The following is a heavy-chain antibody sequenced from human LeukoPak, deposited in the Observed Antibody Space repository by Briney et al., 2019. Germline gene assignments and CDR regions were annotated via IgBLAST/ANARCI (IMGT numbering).Heavy chain of an antibody. Sequence: KSSETLSLTCTVSGGSISSGSYYWSWIRQPAGKGLEWIGHIYTSGSTNYNPSLKSRVTISVDTSKNQFSLKLSSVTAADTAVYYCARGSIAAADFDYWGQGTLVTVSS. J-gene: IGHJ4*02. CDR3: ARGSIAAADFDY. CDR1: GGSISSGSYY. D-gene: IGHD6-13*01. CDR2: IYTSGST. V-gene: IGHV4-61*09.